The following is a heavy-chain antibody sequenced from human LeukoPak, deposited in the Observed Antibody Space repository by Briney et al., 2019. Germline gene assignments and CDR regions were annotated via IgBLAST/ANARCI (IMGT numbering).Heavy chain of an antibody. D-gene: IGHD2-21*01. Sequence: GGSLRLSCAASGFTFSSYGMHWVRQAPGKGLEWVAFIRYDGSNKYYADSVKGRFTISRDNSKNTLYLQMNSLRAEDTAVYYCANEGSSLVIHAFDIWGQGTVVTVSS. CDR1: GFTFSSYG. CDR2: IRYDGSNK. CDR3: ANEGSSLVIHAFDI. V-gene: IGHV3-30*02. J-gene: IGHJ3*02.